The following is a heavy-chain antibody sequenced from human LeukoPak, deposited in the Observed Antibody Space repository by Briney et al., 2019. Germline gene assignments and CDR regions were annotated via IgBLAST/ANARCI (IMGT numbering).Heavy chain of an antibody. J-gene: IGHJ4*02. D-gene: IGHD4-17*01. CDR2: IYHSGST. CDR3: ASRVSAATTSLYFDY. CDR1: GGSISSGGYS. V-gene: IGHV4-30-2*01. Sequence: SETLSLTCAVSGGSISSGGYSWSWIRQPPGKGLEWIGYIYHSGSTYYNPSLKSRVTISVDTSKNQFSLKLSSVTAADTAVYYCASRVSAATTSLYFDYWGQGTLVTVSS.